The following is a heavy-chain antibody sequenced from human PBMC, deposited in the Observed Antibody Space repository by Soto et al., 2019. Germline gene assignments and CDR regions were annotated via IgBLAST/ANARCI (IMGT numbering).Heavy chain of an antibody. CDR2: VSNSGDRT. J-gene: IGHJ4*02. CDR3: AKDRGSIHFEY. D-gene: IGHD3-10*01. CDR1: GFTFSTYA. V-gene: IGHV3-23*01. Sequence: DVLLLESAGGLVQPGGSLRLSCAASGFTFSTYAMSWVRQAPGEGLEWVATVSNSGDRTYYADSVKGRFTISRDNSKNTLYLQMSILRPEETAVYYCAKDRGSIHFEYWGQGTLVAVSS.